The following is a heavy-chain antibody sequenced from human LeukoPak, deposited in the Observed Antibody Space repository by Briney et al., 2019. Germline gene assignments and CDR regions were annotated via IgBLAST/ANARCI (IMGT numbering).Heavy chain of an antibody. J-gene: IGHJ4*02. D-gene: IGHD3-22*01. Sequence: SETLSLTCTVSGGSISSYYWSWIRQPAGKGLEWIGYIYYSGSTNYNPSLKSRVTISVDTSKNQFSLKLSSVTAADTAVYYCARENRYYYDSSGYLDWGQGTLVTVSS. CDR1: GGSISSYY. V-gene: IGHV4-59*01. CDR2: IYYSGST. CDR3: ARENRYYYDSSGYLD.